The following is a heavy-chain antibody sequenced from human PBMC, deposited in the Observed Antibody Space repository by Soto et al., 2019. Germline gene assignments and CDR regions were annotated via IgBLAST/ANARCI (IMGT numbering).Heavy chain of an antibody. J-gene: IGHJ4*02. Sequence: SETLSLTCAVSGGSISSSNWWTWVRQPPGKGLEWIGEIYHSGSTNYIPSLKSRVTISVDKSKNQFSLKLTSVTAAVTAVYYCATRFDGLGSYEYWGQGTLVTVSS. D-gene: IGHD3-10*01. V-gene: IGHV4-4*02. CDR2: IYHSGST. CDR3: ATRFDGLGSYEY. CDR1: GGSISSSNW.